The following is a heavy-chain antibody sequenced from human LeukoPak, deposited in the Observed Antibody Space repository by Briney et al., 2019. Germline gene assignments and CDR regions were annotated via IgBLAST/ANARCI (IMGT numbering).Heavy chain of an antibody. CDR3: ARSVLTGYFPLDH. V-gene: IGHV5-51*01. J-gene: IGHJ4*02. Sequence: GEPLKISCKGSGYSFTSYWIGWVRQMPGKGLEWMGIIYPGDSDTRYSPSFQGQVTISADKSISTAYLQWSSLKASDTAMYYCARSVLTGYFPLDHWGQGTLVTVSS. CDR1: GYSFTSYW. CDR2: IYPGDSDT. D-gene: IGHD3-9*01.